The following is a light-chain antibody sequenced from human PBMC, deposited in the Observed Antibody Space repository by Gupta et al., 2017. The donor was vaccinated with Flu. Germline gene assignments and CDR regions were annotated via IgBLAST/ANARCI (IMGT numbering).Light chain of an antibody. CDR3: CSYGINDV. Sequence: QPALTQPPPASGSPGQSVAISCTGTSRDIGGNNYVSWYQQHPGKAPKLMIYEVNKRPSGVPDRFSGSKSGNTASLTVSGLQAEDEADYYCCSYGINDVFGSGTKVTVL. J-gene: IGLJ1*01. CDR2: EVN. V-gene: IGLV2-8*01. CDR1: SRDIGGNNY.